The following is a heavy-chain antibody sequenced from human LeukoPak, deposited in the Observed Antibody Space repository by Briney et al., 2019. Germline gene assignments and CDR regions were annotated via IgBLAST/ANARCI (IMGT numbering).Heavy chain of an antibody. CDR2: LSNSGYIT. D-gene: IGHD5-24*01. CDR1: GFSFSSYG. CDR3: AREGDGYNSPIDY. J-gene: IGHJ4*02. V-gene: IGHV3-21*01. Sequence: GGSLRLSCAASGFSFSSYGMTWVRQAPGKGLEWVSILSNSGYITYYADSVKGRFTISRDNAKNSLFLQMNSLRAEDTAVYYCAREGDGYNSPIDYWGRGTLVTVSS.